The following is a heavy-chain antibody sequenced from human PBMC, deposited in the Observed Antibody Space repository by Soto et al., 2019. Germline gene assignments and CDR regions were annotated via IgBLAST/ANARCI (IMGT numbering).Heavy chain of an antibody. Sequence: PSETLSLTCTVSGGSISSYYWSWIRQPPGRGLEWIGFVYYSGSTYYNPSLKSRVTISVDTSKNQFSLKLSSVTAADTAVYYCASSQRYYYDSSGPNWGQGTLVTVSS. CDR2: VYYSGST. J-gene: IGHJ4*02. V-gene: IGHV4-59*08. CDR1: GGSISSYY. D-gene: IGHD3-22*01. CDR3: ASSQRYYYDSSGPN.